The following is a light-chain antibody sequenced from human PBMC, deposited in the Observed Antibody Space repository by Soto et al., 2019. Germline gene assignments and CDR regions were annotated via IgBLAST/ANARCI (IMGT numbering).Light chain of an antibody. V-gene: IGKV3-15*01. CDR2: GAS. J-gene: IGKJ4*01. Sequence: EIVMTQFPATLSVSPGERATLSCRASQSVSSNLAWYQQKPGQAPRLLIYGASTRATGIPARFSGSGSGTEFTLTISSQQSEDFAVYYCKQYSSWPLNFGGGTNVEIK. CDR1: QSVSSN. CDR3: KQYSSWPLN.